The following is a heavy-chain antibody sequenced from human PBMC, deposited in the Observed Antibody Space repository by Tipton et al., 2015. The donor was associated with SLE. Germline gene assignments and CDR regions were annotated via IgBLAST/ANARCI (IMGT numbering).Heavy chain of an antibody. Sequence: TLSLTCTVSGGSISSGSYYWSWIRQPAGKGLEWIGHIYTSGSTNYNPSLKSRVTLSVDTSKNQFSLKLSSVTAADTAFYYCARRTSGYAPDYWGQGTLVTVSS. D-gene: IGHD5-12*01. CDR3: ARRTSGYAPDY. CDR2: IYTSGST. V-gene: IGHV4-61*09. J-gene: IGHJ4*02. CDR1: GGSISSGSYY.